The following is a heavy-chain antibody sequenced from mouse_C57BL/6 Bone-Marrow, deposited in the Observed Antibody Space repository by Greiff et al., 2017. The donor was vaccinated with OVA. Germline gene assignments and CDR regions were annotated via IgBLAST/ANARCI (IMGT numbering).Heavy chain of an antibody. CDR1: GYTFTGYW. J-gene: IGHJ2*01. CDR2: ILPGSGST. D-gene: IGHD1-1*02. CDR3: ASPWYYFDY. Sequence: QVQLQQSGAELMKPGASVQLSCKATGYTFTGYWIEWVKQRPGHGLEWIGEILPGSGSTHYTEKFKGKATFTADTSSNTAYMQLTSLTTDDSAIYYCASPWYYFDYWGQGTTLTVSS. V-gene: IGHV1-9*01.